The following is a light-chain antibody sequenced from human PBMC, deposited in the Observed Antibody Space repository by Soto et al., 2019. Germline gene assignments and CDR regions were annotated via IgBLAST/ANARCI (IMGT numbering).Light chain of an antibody. V-gene: IGKV1-5*03. CDR2: RAS. J-gene: IGKJ3*01. CDR1: QSIGDW. CDR3: QHYSTYSGT. Sequence: DVQMAQSPSTLSASVGDRVTITCRASQSIGDWLAWFQQKPGKAPALLIYRASYLESGVPSRVSGSGSGTEFTLTISSLQPDEFSTDYWQHYSTYSGTFGPGTTVQIK.